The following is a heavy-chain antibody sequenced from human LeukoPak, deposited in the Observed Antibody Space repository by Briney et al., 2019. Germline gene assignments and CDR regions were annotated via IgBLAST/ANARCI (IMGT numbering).Heavy chain of an antibody. Sequence: GRSLRLSCAASGFTFSNFAMHWVRQAPGKGLEWVAVISYDGSNKYYADSVEGRFTISRDNSRNTLSLQMDSLRADDTAFYYCAKETHQMVAKSFDSWGLGTLVTVSS. CDR2: ISYDGSNK. D-gene: IGHD2-15*01. J-gene: IGHJ4*02. CDR3: AKETHQMVAKSFDS. V-gene: IGHV3-30-3*01. CDR1: GFTFSNFA.